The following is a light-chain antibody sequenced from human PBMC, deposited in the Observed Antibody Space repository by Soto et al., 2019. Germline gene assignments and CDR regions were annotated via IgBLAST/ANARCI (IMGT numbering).Light chain of an antibody. CDR2: EVN. CDR3: FSLTTTSTQV. J-gene: IGLJ1*01. Sequence: QSALTQPASLSGSPGQSITISCTGTSSDIGAYDYVSWFQQHPGTAPKLMISEVNKRPSGVSNRFSGSKSGHTAYLTISGLQVEDEAEYFCFSLTTTSTQVFGTGTKVTVL. V-gene: IGLV2-14*01. CDR1: SSDIGAYDY.